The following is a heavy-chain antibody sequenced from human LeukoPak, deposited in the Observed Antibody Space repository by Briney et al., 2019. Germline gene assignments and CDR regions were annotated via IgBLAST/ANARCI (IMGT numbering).Heavy chain of an antibody. CDR1: GGSISSGGYS. Sequence: SQTLSLTCAVSGGSISSGGYSWSWIRQPPGKGLEWIGSIYYSGNTYYNPSLKSRVTISVDTSKNQFSLKLSSVTAADTAVYYCARLHYYYGMDVWGQGTTVTVSS. V-gene: IGHV4-30-2*03. J-gene: IGHJ6*02. CDR2: IYYSGNT. CDR3: ARLHYYYGMDV.